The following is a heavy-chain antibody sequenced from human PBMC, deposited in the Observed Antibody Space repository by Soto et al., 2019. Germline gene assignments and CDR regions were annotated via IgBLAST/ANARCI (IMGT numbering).Heavy chain of an antibody. V-gene: IGHV4-39*01. CDR1: GGSISSSSYY. CDR3: ARLRSYPNYFDY. Sequence: SETLSLTCTVSGGSISSSSYYWGWIRQPPGKGLEWSGSIYYSGSTYYNPSLKSRVTRSVDTSKNQFSLKLSSVTAADTAVYYCARLRSYPNYFDYWGQGTLVTVSS. CDR2: IYYSGST. J-gene: IGHJ4*02. D-gene: IGHD1-26*01.